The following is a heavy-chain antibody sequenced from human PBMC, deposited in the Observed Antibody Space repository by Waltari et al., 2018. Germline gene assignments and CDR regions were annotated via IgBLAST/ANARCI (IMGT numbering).Heavy chain of an antibody. CDR2: VYISGTT. D-gene: IGHD3-22*01. CDR3: ARGGYYYDTLGDS. Sequence: LQLQESGPGLVKASETLSLNCTVSDDSTRYSSYFWGWIRQPPGKGVEWIGSVYISGTTYYNPSLQGRVTMSLETSKNQFSLKLKSVTAADTAVYYCARGGYYYDTLGDSWGQGTLVTVSS. V-gene: IGHV4-39*07. J-gene: IGHJ5*01. CDR1: DDSTRYSSYF.